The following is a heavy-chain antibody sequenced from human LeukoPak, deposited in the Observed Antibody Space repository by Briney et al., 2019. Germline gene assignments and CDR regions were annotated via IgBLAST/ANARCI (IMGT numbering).Heavy chain of an antibody. CDR1: GFTFSIYG. J-gene: IGHJ4*02. D-gene: IGHD2-2*01. V-gene: IGHV3-30*18. CDR2: ISYDGSNK. CDR3: AKSAYLKGYCSSTSCYPGDYFDY. Sequence: GRSLRLSCAASGFTFSIYGMHWVRQAPGKGLEWVTVISYDGSNKYYADSVKGRFTISRDNSKNTLYLQMNSLRGEDTDVYYCAKSAYLKGYCSSTSCYPGDYFDYWGQGTLVTVSS.